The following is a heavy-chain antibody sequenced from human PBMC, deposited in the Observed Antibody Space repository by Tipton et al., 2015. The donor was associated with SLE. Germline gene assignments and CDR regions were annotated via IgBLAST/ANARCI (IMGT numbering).Heavy chain of an antibody. CDR2: INHSGST. CDR3: ARGGPYYYGSGSSPAEYFQY. Sequence: TLSLTCAVYGGSFSGYYWSWIRQPPGKGLEWIGEINHSGSTNYNPSLKSRVTLSVDTSKNQFSLKLSSVTAADTAVYYCARGGPYYYGSGSSPAEYFQYWGQGTLVTVSS. J-gene: IGHJ1*01. D-gene: IGHD3-10*01. V-gene: IGHV4-34*01. CDR1: GGSFSGYY.